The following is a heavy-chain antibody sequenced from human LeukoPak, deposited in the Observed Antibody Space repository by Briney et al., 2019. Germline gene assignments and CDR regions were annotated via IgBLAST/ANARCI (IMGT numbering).Heavy chain of an antibody. Sequence: PGASLRLSCAASGFTFSSYAMSWVRQAPGKGLEWVSAISGSGGSTYYADSVKGRFTISRDNSKNTLYLQMNSLRAEDTAVYYCAKDRDRHYYGSGTWGQGTLVTVSS. D-gene: IGHD3-10*01. V-gene: IGHV3-23*01. J-gene: IGHJ5*02. CDR2: ISGSGGST. CDR1: GFTFSSYA. CDR3: AKDRDRHYYGSGT.